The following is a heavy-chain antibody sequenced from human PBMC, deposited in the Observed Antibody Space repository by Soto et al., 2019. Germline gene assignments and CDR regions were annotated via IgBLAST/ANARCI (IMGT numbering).Heavy chain of an antibody. CDR3: AKTGAARPNLYLDS. D-gene: IGHD6-6*01. V-gene: IGHV3-23*01. CDR2: ISGSGGGT. CDR1: GFTFSSYA. Sequence: GGSLRLSCAATGFTFSSYAVSWVRQAPGKGLEWLSVISGSGGGTYNAVSVKGRFTISRDKSKHTLHLQMNSLRVEDTAEFSCAKTGAARPNLYLDSWGQGTLVTVSS. J-gene: IGHJ4*02.